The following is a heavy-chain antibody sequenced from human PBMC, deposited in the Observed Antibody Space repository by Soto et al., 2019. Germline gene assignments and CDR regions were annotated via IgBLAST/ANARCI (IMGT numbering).Heavy chain of an antibody. CDR2: IVVGSGNT. V-gene: IGHV1-58*01. J-gene: IGHJ6*02. Sequence: GASVKVSCKASGFTFTSSAVQWVRQARGQRLEWIGWIVVGSGNTNYAQKFLERVTITRDMSTSTAYMELSSLRSEDTAVYYCAAVGNYDFWSGYYKRSYYYYGMDVWGQGTTVTVSS. CDR3: AAVGNYDFWSGYYKRSYYYYGMDV. CDR1: GFTFTSSA. D-gene: IGHD3-3*01.